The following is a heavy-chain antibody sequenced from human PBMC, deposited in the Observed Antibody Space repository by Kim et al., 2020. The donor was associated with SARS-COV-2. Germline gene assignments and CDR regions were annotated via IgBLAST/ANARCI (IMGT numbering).Heavy chain of an antibody. CDR2: IRKKVNGYTT. J-gene: IGHJ4*02. V-gene: IGHV3-72*01. D-gene: IGHD1-26*01. CDR1: GFTFSDHY. CDR3: VRAYNSGDLFDN. Sequence: GGSLRLSCAASGFTFSDHYMDWVRQAPGKGLEWVARIRKKVNGYTTEYAESVKGRFTISRDDSENSVYLQMNSLKIEDTAWDYCVRAYNSGDLFDNWGQG.